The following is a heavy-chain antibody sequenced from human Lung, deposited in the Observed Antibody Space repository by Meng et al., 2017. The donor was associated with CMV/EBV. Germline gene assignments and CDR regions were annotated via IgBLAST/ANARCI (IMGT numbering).Heavy chain of an antibody. V-gene: IGHV3-33*06. J-gene: IGHJ6*02. D-gene: IGHD3-9*01. CDR2: IWNDGSIK. CDR3: AKAQFGRYFDGRDGMDV. Sequence: GESXKISCAASGFTFSSYGMHWVRQAPGKGLEWVAVIWNDGSIKYYADSVKGRFTISRDNSKNTLYLQMYSLRADDTAVYHCAKAQFGRYFDGRDGMDVWGQGXTVTVSS. CDR1: GFTFSSYG.